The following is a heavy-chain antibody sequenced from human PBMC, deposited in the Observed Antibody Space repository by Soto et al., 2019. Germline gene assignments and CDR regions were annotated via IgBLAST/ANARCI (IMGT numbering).Heavy chain of an antibody. Sequence: ASVKVSCKASGYTFTGYYMHWVRQAPGQGVGWMGWINPNSGGTNYAQKFQGWVTMTRDTSISTAYMELSRLRSDDTAVYYCARGITVTSKNTTYYYYMDVWGKGTTVTVSS. D-gene: IGHD4-17*01. V-gene: IGHV1-2*04. CDR3: ARGITVTSKNTTYYYYMDV. J-gene: IGHJ6*03. CDR1: GYTFTGYY. CDR2: INPNSGGT.